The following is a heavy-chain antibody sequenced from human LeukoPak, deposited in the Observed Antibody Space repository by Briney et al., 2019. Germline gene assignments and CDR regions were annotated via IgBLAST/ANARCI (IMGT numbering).Heavy chain of an antibody. D-gene: IGHD6-13*01. J-gene: IGHJ4*02. Sequence: GGSLRLSCAGSGIIFSTYWMSWVRQAPGKGLEWVANIKQDGSEKNYVDSVKGRFTISRDNAKNSLYLQMNSLRADDTAVYYCASGYSSSWATFDYWGQGTLVTVSS. CDR3: ASGYSSSWATFDY. V-gene: IGHV3-7*01. CDR2: IKQDGSEK. CDR1: GIIFSTYW.